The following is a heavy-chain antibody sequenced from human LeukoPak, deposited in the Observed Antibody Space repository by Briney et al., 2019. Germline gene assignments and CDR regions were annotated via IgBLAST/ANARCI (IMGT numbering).Heavy chain of an antibody. CDR3: AREVSSSWPTSWFDP. D-gene: IGHD6-6*01. CDR1: GFTFSSYG. Sequence: PGGSLRLSCAASGFTFSSYGMHWVRQAPGKGLEWVAFIRYDGSNKYYADSVKGRFTISRDNSKNTLYLHVNSLRPEDTAVYYCAREVSSSWPTSWFDPWGQGTLVTVSS. V-gene: IGHV3-30*02. J-gene: IGHJ5*02. CDR2: IRYDGSNK.